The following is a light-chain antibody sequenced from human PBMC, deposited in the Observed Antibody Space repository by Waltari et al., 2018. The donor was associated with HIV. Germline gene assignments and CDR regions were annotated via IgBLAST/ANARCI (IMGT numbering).Light chain of an antibody. J-gene: IGKJ4*01. Sequence: EIVLTQSPATLSLSPGARVTLSCRASQTVSRYLDWFQHKPGQAPRLLIYDASNRATGIPARFSGSGSGTDFSLTISSLEPEDFAVYYCQQRTNWVTFGGGTKVEIK. CDR1: QTVSRY. V-gene: IGKV3-11*01. CDR2: DAS. CDR3: QQRTNWVT.